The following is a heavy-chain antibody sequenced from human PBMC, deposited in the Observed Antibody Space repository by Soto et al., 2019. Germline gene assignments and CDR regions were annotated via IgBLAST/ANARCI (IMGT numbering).Heavy chain of an antibody. CDR1: GGTFSSYA. CDR2: IIPIFGTA. J-gene: IGHJ6*02. D-gene: IGHD2-2*01. Sequence: QVQLVQSGAEVKKPGSSVKVSCKASGGTFSSYAISWVRQAPGQGLEWMGGIIPIFGTANDAQKFQGRVTITADESTSTAYMELSSLRSEDTAVYCCARGGDIVVVPAARDYYYGMDVWGQGTTVTVSS. CDR3: ARGGDIVVVPAARDYYYGMDV. V-gene: IGHV1-69*01.